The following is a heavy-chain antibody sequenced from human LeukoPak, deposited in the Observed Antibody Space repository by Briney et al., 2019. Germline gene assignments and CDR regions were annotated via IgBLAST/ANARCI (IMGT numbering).Heavy chain of an antibody. CDR3: ARAERSGPEGWFDP. D-gene: IGHD3-3*01. CDR1: GGSISSGGYY. CDR2: IYYSGST. Sequence: KASETLPLTCTVSGGSISSGGYYWSWIRQHPGKGLEWIGYIYYSGSTYYNPSLKSRVTISVDTSKNQFSLKLSSVTAADTAVYYCARAERSGPEGWFDPWGQGTLVTVSS. J-gene: IGHJ5*02. V-gene: IGHV4-31*03.